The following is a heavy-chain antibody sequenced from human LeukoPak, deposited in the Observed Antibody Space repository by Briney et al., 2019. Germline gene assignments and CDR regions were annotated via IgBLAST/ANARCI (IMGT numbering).Heavy chain of an antibody. CDR2: ISYDGSNK. J-gene: IGHJ4*02. V-gene: IGHV3-30*18. CDR3: AKGVGWFGESHFDY. Sequence: PGGSLRLSCAASGFTFSSYGMHWVRQAPGKGLEWVAVISYDGSNKYYADSVKGRFTISRDNSKNTLYLQMNSLRAEDTAAYYCAKGVGWFGESHFDYWGQGTLVTVSS. D-gene: IGHD3-10*01. CDR1: GFTFSSYG.